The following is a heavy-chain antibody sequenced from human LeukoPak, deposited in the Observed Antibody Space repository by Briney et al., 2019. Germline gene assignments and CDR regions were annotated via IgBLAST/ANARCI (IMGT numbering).Heavy chain of an antibody. Sequence: SVKVSCKASGGTFSSYAISWVRQAPGQGLEWMGRIIPIFGTANYAQKFQGRVTITTDESTSTAYMELSSLRSEDTAVYYCARGDFHDDYGDYHFDYWGQGTLVTVSS. J-gene: IGHJ4*02. D-gene: IGHD4-17*01. CDR2: IIPIFGTA. CDR1: GGTFSSYA. V-gene: IGHV1-69*05. CDR3: ARGDFHDDYGDYHFDY.